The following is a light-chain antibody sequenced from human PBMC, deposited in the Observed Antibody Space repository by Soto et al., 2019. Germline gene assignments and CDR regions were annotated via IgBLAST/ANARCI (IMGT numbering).Light chain of an antibody. CDR2: GAS. J-gene: IGKJ1*01. CDR3: QQYGSSSWT. CDR1: QSVSSY. V-gene: IGKV3-20*01. Sequence: ESVLTQSPATRSLSPGERATLSCRASQSVSSYLAWYQQKPGQAPRLLIYGASSRATGIPDRFSGSGSGTDFTLTISRLEPEDFAVYYCQQYGSSSWTFGQGTKVDI.